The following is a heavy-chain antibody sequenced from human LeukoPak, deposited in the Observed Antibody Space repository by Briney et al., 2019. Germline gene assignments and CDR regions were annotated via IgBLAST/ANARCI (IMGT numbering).Heavy chain of an antibody. CDR3: ARVRPYYYGSGSYPPDY. CDR1: GFSVSSNY. Sequence: PLGSLRLSCAASGFSVSSNYMSWVRQAPGRGLEWVSVIYSGDTTYYADSVKGRFTISRDNSKNTLYLQMNSLRAEDTAVYYCARVRPYYYGSGSYPPDYWGQGTLVTVSS. CDR2: IYSGDTT. V-gene: IGHV3-53*01. D-gene: IGHD3-10*01. J-gene: IGHJ4*02.